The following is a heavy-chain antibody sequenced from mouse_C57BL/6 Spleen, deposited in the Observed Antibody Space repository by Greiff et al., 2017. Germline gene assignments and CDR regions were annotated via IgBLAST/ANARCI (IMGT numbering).Heavy chain of an antibody. Sequence: EVKLMESGPELVKPGASVKISCKASGYTFTDYYMNWVKQSHGKSLEWIGDINPNNGGTSYNQKFKGKATLTVDKSSSTAYMELRSLTSEDSAVYYCARWDDYDAMDYWGQGTSVTVSS. D-gene: IGHD4-1*01. J-gene: IGHJ4*01. CDR2: INPNNGGT. V-gene: IGHV1-26*01. CDR1: GYTFTDYY. CDR3: ARWDDYDAMDY.